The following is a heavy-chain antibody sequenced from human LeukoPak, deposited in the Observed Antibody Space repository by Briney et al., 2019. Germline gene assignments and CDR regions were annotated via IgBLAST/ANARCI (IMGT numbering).Heavy chain of an antibody. CDR1: GGSISSGSYY. V-gene: IGHV4-61*02. Sequence: PSQTLSLTCTVSGGSISSGSYYWSWIRQPAGKALEWIGRIYTSGSTNYNPSLKSRVTISVDTSKKQFSLKLSSVTAADTAVYYCARHPGRRWLLTQPYYYYYMDVWGKGTTVTISS. CDR3: ARHPGRRWLLTQPYYYYYMDV. J-gene: IGHJ6*03. D-gene: IGHD5-12*01. CDR2: IYTSGST.